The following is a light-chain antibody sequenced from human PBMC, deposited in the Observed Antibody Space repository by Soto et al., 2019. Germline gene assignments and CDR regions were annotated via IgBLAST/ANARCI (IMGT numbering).Light chain of an antibody. CDR3: QQYNNWPIT. V-gene: IGKV3-15*01. Sequence: IMITQFPATLSVTRPRRPTLSFWASQSVSSYLAWYQQKPGQAPRLLIYGASTRATGIPARFSGSGSGTEFTLTISGLQSEDFAVYYCQQYNNWPITFGQGTRLEIK. CDR2: GAS. CDR1: QSVSSY. J-gene: IGKJ5*01.